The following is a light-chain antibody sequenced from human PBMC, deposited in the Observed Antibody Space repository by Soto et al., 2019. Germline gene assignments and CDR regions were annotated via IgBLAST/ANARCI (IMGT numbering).Light chain of an antibody. Sequence: QLVLTQPPSAAASLGASVRLTCTLNSGHSSYAIAWHQQQPEKGPQYLMKINSDGSHSKGGGIPDRFSGSSSGAERYLTISSLQSEDEADYYCQACGTGMVFGGWTKLTVL. V-gene: IGLV4-69*01. CDR1: SGHSSYA. CDR3: QACGTGMV. CDR2: INSDGSH. J-gene: IGLJ2*01.